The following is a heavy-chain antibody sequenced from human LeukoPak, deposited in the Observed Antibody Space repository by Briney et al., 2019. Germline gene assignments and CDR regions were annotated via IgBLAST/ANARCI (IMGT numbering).Heavy chain of an antibody. CDR1: GLTFSRYN. D-gene: IGHD1-7*01. CDR2: IGTSSNNI. V-gene: IGHV3-21*01. CDR3: ASGTVGNYALDY. J-gene: IGHJ4*02. Sequence: PGGSLRLSCAASGLTFSRYNMNWVRQAPGKGLERVSSIGTSSNNIYYTDSVKGRFTISRDNAKNSLYLQVDSLRVEDTAVYFCASGTVGNYALDYWGQGTLVTVSS.